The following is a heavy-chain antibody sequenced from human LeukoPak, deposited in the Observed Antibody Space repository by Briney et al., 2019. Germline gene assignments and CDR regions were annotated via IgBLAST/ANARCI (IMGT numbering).Heavy chain of an antibody. J-gene: IGHJ5*02. V-gene: IGHV4-4*07. CDR2: IYTSGST. CDR1: GGSISGYY. Sequence: SETLSLTCTVSGGSISGYYWSWIRQPAGKGLEWIGRIYTSGSTNYNPSLKSRVTMSVDTSKNQFSLKLSSVTAADTAVYYCARDRRVGATTLRWFDPWGQGTLVTVSS. CDR3: ARDRRVGATTLRWFDP. D-gene: IGHD1-26*01.